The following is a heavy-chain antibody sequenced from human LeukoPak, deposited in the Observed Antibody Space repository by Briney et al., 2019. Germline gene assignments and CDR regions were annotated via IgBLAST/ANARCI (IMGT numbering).Heavy chain of an antibody. Sequence: SETLSLTCAVYGGSFSGYYWIWIRQPPGKGLEWIGEINHSGSTIYNPSLQSRVTISVDTSKIQFSLKLSSMSAADTAVYYCARGSRTPDYWGQGTLVTVSS. CDR2: INHSGST. J-gene: IGHJ4*02. CDR3: ARGSRTPDY. V-gene: IGHV4-34*01. CDR1: GGSFSGYY.